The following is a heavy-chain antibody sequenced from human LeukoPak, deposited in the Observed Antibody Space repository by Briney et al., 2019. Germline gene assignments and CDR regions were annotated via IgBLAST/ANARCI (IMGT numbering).Heavy chain of an antibody. Sequence: SETLSLTCTVSGDSISSSTYYWGWIRQPPGKGLGWIGSFYYSGSTYYNPSLKGRVTISVDTSKNQFSLKLSSVTAADTAVYFCARCMVRSLIDAFHIWGQGTMVTVSS. V-gene: IGHV4-39*07. CDR2: FYYSGST. CDR3: ARCMVRSLIDAFHI. J-gene: IGHJ3*02. D-gene: IGHD3-10*01. CDR1: GDSISSSTYY.